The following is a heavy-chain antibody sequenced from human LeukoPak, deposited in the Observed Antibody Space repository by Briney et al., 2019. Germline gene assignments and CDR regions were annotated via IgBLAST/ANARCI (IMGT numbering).Heavy chain of an antibody. CDR3: ARESSETPMED. CDR1: GFTFSNYS. D-gene: IGHD5-18*01. V-gene: IGHV3-21*06. Sequence: GGSLRLSCAASGFTFSNYSINWVRQSPEKGLEWVSSISSSSIYIYYADSVKGRFTISRDNAKNSVYLQMNSLRAEDTAVYYCARESSETPMEDWGQGTLVTVSS. CDR2: ISSSSIYI. J-gene: IGHJ4*02.